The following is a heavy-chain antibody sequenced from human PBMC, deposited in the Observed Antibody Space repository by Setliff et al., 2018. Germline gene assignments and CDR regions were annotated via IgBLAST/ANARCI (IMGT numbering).Heavy chain of an antibody. CDR3: VTDPPFSGWSFDS. CDR1: GFTFSTHA. J-gene: IGHJ4*02. CDR2: IWSDGNTT. Sequence: GGSLRLSCATSGFTFSTHAMHWAHQAPGKGLDWVAMIWSDGNTTYYADSVKGRFTVSRDNSKNTLYLQMNSLRVEDTAVYYCVTDPPFSGWSFDSWGQGTLVTVSS. D-gene: IGHD6-19*01. V-gene: IGHV3-33*01.